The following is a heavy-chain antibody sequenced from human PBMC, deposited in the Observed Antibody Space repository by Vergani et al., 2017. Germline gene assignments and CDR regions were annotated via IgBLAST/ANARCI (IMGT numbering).Heavy chain of an antibody. CDR1: GFTFSSYW. CDR2: IKQDGSEK. V-gene: IGHV3-7*03. J-gene: IGHJ6*03. Sequence: EVQLVESGGGLVQPGGSLRLSCAASGFTFSSYWMSWVRQAPGKGLEWVANIKQDGSEKYYVDSVKGRFTISRDNAKNSLYLQMNSLRAEDTAVYYCARATMIVEGDYYYYYMDVWGKGTTVTVSS. CDR3: ARATMIVEGDYYYYYMDV. D-gene: IGHD3-22*01.